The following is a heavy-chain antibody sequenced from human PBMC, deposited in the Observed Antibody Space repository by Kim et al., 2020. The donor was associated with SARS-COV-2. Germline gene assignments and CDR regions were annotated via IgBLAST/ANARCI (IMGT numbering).Heavy chain of an antibody. CDR2: TNEDGSIT. J-gene: IGHJ3*02. Sequence: GGSLRLSCAASGFTFSRNWMHWVRQAPGKGLVWVSRTNEDGSITNHADSVKGRFTFSRDNAKNTLYLQMNNLRAEDTAVYYCVRDLCGRQDIWGQGTMVT. CDR3: VRDLCGRQDI. D-gene: IGHD3-16*01. CDR1: GFTFSRNW. V-gene: IGHV3-74*01.